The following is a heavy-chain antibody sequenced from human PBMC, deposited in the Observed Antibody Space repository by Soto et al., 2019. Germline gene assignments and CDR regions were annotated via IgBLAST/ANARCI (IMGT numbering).Heavy chain of an antibody. CDR1: GFTFSTYW. J-gene: IGHJ4*02. D-gene: IGHD3-10*01. CDR2: IIKDGSEK. V-gene: IGHV3-7*03. CDR3: ARDWGGLGY. Sequence: RLSCAASGFTFSTYWMTWVRQAPGKGLEWVANIIKDGSEKSYVDSVKGRFIISRDNAKNSLYLEMNSLRVEDTAVYYCARDWGGLGYWGQGTLVTVSS.